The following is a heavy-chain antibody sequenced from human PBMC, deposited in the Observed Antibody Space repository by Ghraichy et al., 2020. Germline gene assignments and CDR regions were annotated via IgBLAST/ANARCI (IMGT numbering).Heavy chain of an antibody. D-gene: IGHD3-16*02. Sequence: GGSLRLSCAASGFTFSSYWMSWVRQAPGKGLEWVANIKQDGSEKYYVDSVKGRFTISRDNAKNSLYLQMNSLRAEDTAVYYCARDRYDYVWGSYRSYYYYGMDVWGQGTTVTVSS. CDR2: IKQDGSEK. CDR3: ARDRYDYVWGSYRSYYYYGMDV. V-gene: IGHV3-7*04. J-gene: IGHJ6*02. CDR1: GFTFSSYW.